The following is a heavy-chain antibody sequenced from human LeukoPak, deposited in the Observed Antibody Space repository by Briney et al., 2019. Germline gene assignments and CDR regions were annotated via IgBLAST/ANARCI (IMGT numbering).Heavy chain of an antibody. Sequence: PGGSLRLSCAASGFTFSTYAMTWVRQAPGKGLEWVSGINSNGDEIYYADSVRGRFTISRDNSNNALYLRMDSLRAEDTAVYYCANWIGSSSRDYWGQGTLVTVSS. CDR1: GFTFSTYA. D-gene: IGHD6-6*01. J-gene: IGHJ4*02. CDR2: INSNGDEI. CDR3: ANWIGSSSRDY. V-gene: IGHV3-23*01.